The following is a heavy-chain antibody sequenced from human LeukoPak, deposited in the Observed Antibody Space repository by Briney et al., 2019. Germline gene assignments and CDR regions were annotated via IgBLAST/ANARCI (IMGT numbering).Heavy chain of an antibody. V-gene: IGHV3-21*01. CDR3: ARGAYGDYEFDY. CDR1: GFTFSSYS. Sequence: GGSLRLSCAASGFTFSSYSMNWVRQAPGKGLEWVSSISSSSSYIYYADSVKGRFTISRDNAKNSLYLQMNSLRAEDTAVYYCARGAYGDYEFDYWGQGTLVTVSS. CDR2: ISSSSSYI. J-gene: IGHJ4*02. D-gene: IGHD4-17*01.